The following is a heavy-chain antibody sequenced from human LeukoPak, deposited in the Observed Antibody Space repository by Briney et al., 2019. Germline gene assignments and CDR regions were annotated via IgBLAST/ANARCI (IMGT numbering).Heavy chain of an antibody. CDR1: GGSFSGYY. D-gene: IGHD2-2*01. J-gene: IGHJ6*02. CDR2: INHSGST. Sequence: PSETLSLTCAVYGGSFSGYYWSWIRQPPGKGLEWIGEINHSGSTNYNPSLKSRVTISVDTSKNQFSLKLSSVTAADTAVYYCARGDVVVPAAMSYYYYGMDVWGQGTTVTVSS. CDR3: ARGDVVVPAAMSYYYYGMDV. V-gene: IGHV4-34*01.